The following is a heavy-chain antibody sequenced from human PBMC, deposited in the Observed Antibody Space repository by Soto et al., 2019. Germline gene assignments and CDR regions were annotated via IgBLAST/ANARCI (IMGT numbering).Heavy chain of an antibody. CDR2: IYSGGST. D-gene: IGHD6-13*01. CDR1: GFTVSSNY. V-gene: IGHV3-53*02. Sequence: EVQLVETGGGLIQPGGSLRLSCAASGFTVSSNYMSWVRQAPGTGLEWVSVIYSGGSTYYADSVKGRCTISRHNAKHTLYLQMNSLRAEDPAVYYCARAVDSSWYYFDCWGQGTLVTVSS. J-gene: IGHJ4*02. CDR3: ARAVDSSWYYFDC.